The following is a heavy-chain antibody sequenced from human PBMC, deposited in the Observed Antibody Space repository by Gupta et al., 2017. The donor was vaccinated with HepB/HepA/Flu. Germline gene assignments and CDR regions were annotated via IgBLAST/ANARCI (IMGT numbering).Heavy chain of an antibody. D-gene: IGHD2-2*01. CDR2: INPNSGGT. CDR1: GYTFTGHY. Sequence: QVQLVQSGSEVKKPGASGKVPFQPSGYTFTGHYMHWVRQAPGQGLEWMGGINPNSGGTNYEQKFQCRGTMTRDTSISKAYMELSRLRTEDTAVSSGARSKTSNTSWGRIVDAFDIWGQGTLVTVYS. J-gene: IGHJ3*02. CDR3: ARSKTSNTSWGRIVDAFDI. V-gene: IGHV1-2*02.